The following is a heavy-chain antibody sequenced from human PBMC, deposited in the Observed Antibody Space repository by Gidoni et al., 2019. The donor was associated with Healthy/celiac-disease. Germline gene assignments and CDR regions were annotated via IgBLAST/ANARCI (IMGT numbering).Heavy chain of an antibody. CDR2: IKSKTDGGTT. CDR3: TLSMYHRLTYYYGSGSYYSFDY. V-gene: IGHV3-15*01. J-gene: IGHJ4*02. D-gene: IGHD3-10*01. Sequence: EVQLVESGGGLVKPVGSLRLSCAASGFTFSNDWMRWVRKAPGKGLEWVGRIKSKTDGGTTDYAAPVKGRFTISRDDSKNTLYLQMNSLKTEDTAVYYCTLSMYHRLTYYYGSGSYYSFDYWGQGTLVTVSS. CDR1: GFTFSNDW.